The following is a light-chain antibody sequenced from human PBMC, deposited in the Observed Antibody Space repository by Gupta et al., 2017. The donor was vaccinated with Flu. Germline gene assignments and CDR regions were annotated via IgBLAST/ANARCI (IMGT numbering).Light chain of an antibody. Sequence: HSAMTQPASVSASPGQSTTISCTETSSDVGDDKNVPLYQQHPGNAPKYMIYDVSDLPSGVSHPFSGSKSRKTAPLTISWLHAEDEADYYCSSYTSSNTLQVIFGGGTRLTVL. J-gene: IGLJ2*01. CDR3: SSYTSSNTLQVI. CDR2: DVS. CDR1: SSDVGDDKN. V-gene: IGLV2-14*03.